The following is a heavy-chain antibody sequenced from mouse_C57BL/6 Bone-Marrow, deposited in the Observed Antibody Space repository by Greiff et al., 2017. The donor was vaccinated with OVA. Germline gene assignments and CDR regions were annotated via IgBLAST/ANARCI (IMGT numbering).Heavy chain of an antibody. J-gene: IGHJ4*01. CDR1: GFTFTDYY. CDR3: ASPQGPYDYAMDY. Sequence: EVMLVESGGGLVQPGGSLSLSCAASGFTFTDYYMSWVRQPPGKALEWLGFIRNKANGYTTEYSASVKGRFTISRDNSQSILYLQMNALRAEDSATYYCASPQGPYDYAMDYWGQGTTVTVSS. D-gene: IGHD6-5*01. V-gene: IGHV7-3*01. CDR2: IRNKANGYTT.